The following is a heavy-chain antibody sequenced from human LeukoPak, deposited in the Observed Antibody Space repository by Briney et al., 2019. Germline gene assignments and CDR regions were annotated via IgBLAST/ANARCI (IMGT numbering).Heavy chain of an antibody. CDR1: GYRFTSYW. J-gene: IGHJ4*02. D-gene: IGHD1-1*01. CDR2: IDPAASQT. V-gene: IGHV5-10-1*01. Sequence: GESLKISFQGSGYRFTSYWICWVRQVPGRGREWMGRIDPAASQTNYSPSLQGHVTISADKSISTVYLQWSTLKASDTAMYYCARQLTSGDCDYWGQGTLVTVSS. CDR3: ARQLTSGDCDY.